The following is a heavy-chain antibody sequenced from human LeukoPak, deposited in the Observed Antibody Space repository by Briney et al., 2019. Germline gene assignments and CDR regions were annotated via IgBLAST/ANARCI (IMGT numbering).Heavy chain of an antibody. CDR1: GGTFSSYA. CDR2: IIPIFGTA. CDR3: ARGVTAARPGWEDWFDP. Sequence: SVKVSCKASGGTFSSYAISWVRQAPGQGLEWMGGIIPIFGTANYAQKFQGRVTITADESTSTAYMELSSLRSEDTAVYFCARGVTAARPGWEDWFDPWGQGTLVTVSS. V-gene: IGHV1-69*13. D-gene: IGHD6-6*01. J-gene: IGHJ5*02.